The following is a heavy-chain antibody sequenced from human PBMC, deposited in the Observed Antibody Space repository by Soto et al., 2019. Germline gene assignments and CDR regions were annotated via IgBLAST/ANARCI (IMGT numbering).Heavy chain of an antibody. CDR1: ELTFSNYA. D-gene: IGHD6-13*01. V-gene: IGHV3-23*01. CDR2: ISGRGGRT. CDR3: AKDQGSSWYEIDY. J-gene: IGHJ4*02. Sequence: EVQLLESGGGLVQPGGSLRLSCAASELTFSNYAVTWVRKAPGKGLEGVSTISGRGGRTYYADSVKGRFTISRDNSKNTLYLQMNSLRAEDTAVYYCAKDQGSSWYEIDYWGQGTLVTVSS.